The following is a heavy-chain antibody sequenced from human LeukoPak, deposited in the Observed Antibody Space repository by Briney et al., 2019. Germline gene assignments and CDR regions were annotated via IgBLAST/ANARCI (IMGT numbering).Heavy chain of an antibody. CDR2: ISSSGSVE. V-gene: IGHV3-48*03. Sequence: GGSLRLSCAASEFTFKNYEMNWVRQAPGKGLEWVSYISSSGSVEYYADSVKGRFTISRDNGKNTLYLQMNSLRAEDTAVYYCARETNYFDYWGQGTLVTVSS. CDR1: EFTFKNYE. J-gene: IGHJ4*02. CDR3: ARETNYFDY.